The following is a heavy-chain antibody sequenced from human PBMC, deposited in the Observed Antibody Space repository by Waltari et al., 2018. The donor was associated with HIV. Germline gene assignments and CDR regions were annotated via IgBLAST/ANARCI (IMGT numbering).Heavy chain of an antibody. J-gene: IGHJ5*02. CDR2: IHTNTGNP. CDR1: GYSFTTYS. V-gene: IGHV7-4-1*02. CDR3: ARAVSPNWFDP. Sequence: QVQLVQSGSELKKPGASVKVSCKASGYSFTTYSINWVRQAPGQGLEWMGWIHTNTGNPTYAQGFTGRFVSSLDTSVSTAYLQISSLKAEDTAVYYCARAVSPNWFDPWGQGTLVAVSS.